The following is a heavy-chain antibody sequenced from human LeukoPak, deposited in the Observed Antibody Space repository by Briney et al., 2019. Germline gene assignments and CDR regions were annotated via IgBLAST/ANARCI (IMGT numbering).Heavy chain of an antibody. J-gene: IGHJ4*02. CDR1: GGSISSYY. CDR3: AREGFERLFDY. CDR2: IYYSGST. Sequence: PSETLSLTCTVSGGSISSYYWSWIRQPPGKGLEWIGYIYYSGSTNYNPSLKSRVTISVDTSKNQFSLKLSSVTAADTAVYYCAREGFERLFDYWGQGTLVTVSS. D-gene: IGHD3-10*01. V-gene: IGHV4-59*01.